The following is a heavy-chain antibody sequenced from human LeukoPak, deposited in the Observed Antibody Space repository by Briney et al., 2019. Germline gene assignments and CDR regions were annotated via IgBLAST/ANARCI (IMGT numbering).Heavy chain of an antibody. CDR2: ISAYNGNT. V-gene: IGHV1-18*01. CDR1: GYTFTSYG. CDR3: ARRYCSSTSCSVYYFDY. Sequence: ASVKVSCKASGYTFTSYGISWVRQAPGQGLEWMGWISAYNGNTNYAQKLQGRVTMTTDTSTSTAYMELRSLRSDDTAVYYCARRYCSSTSCSVYYFDYWGQGTLVTVPS. J-gene: IGHJ4*02. D-gene: IGHD2-2*01.